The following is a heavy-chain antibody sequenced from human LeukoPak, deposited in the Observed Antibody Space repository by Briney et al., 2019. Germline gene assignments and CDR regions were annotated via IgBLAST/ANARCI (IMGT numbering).Heavy chain of an antibody. CDR1: GFTFSSYG. CDR3: AKDGDTYPEYIDY. V-gene: IGHV3-30*18. D-gene: IGHD6-6*01. J-gene: IGHJ4*02. Sequence: PGGSLRLSCAASGFTFSSYGMHWVRQAPGKGLEWVAVISYDGSNKYYADSVKGRFTISRDNSKNTLYLQMNSLRAEDTAVYYCAKDGDTYPEYIDYWGQGTLVTVSS. CDR2: ISYDGSNK.